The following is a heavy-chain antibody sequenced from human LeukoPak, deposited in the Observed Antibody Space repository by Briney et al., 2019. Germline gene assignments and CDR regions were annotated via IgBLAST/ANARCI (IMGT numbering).Heavy chain of an antibody. CDR1: GFTVSSNY. CDR2: IYSGGST. D-gene: IGHD3-3*01. V-gene: IGHV3-53*01. J-gene: IGHJ5*02. CDR3: ARGPSDSWSGYWFDP. Sequence: PGGSLRLSCAASGFTVSSNYMSWVRQAPGKGLEWVSVIYSGGSTYYSDPVKGRFTISRDNSKNTLYLQMNSLRAEDTAVYYCARGPSDSWSGYWFDPWGQGTLVTVSS.